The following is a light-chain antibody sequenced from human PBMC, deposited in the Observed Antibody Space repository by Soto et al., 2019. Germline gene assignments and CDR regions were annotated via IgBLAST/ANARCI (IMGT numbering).Light chain of an antibody. V-gene: IGKV3-20*01. CDR2: GAS. J-gene: IGKJ5*01. CDR1: QSVSIY. Sequence: EIVLSQSPATLSLFPGERATLSCRASQSVSIYLAWYQQKPGQAPRLLIYGASSRATGIPDRFSGSGSGTDFTLTISRLEPEDFAVYYCRQYGSSPPLTFGQGTRLEIK. CDR3: RQYGSSPPLT.